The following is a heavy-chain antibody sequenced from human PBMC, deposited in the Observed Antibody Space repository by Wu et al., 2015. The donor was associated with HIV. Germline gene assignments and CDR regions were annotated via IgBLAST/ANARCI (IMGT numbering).Heavy chain of an antibody. D-gene: IGHD3-10*01. V-gene: IGHV1-69*11. CDR3: AREVGAMLANWFDP. J-gene: IGHJ5*02. CDR2: ITPVLGST. CDR1: RDTFKRFA. Sequence: QAQLLQFGAEVKKPGSSVKVSCKASRDTFKRFAITWVRQAPGQGLECMGKITPVLGSTVYTQKFQDRVTITADESTSTSYMELSSLTSEDTAVYYCAREVGAMLANWFDPWGQGTQVIVSS.